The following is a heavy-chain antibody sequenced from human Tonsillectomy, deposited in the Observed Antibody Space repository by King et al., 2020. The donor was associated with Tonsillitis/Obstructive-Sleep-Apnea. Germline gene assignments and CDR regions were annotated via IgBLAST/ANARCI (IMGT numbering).Heavy chain of an antibody. D-gene: IGHD3-10*01. CDR3: ARDTVREVWFGESKLQGAFDI. CDR2: IIPIFGTA. J-gene: IGHJ3*02. V-gene: IGHV1-69*01. Sequence: VQLVESGAEVKKPGSSVKVSCKASGGTFSSYAISWVRQAPGQGLEWMGGIIPIFGTANYAQKFQGRVTITADESTSTAYMELSSLRSEETAVYYCARDTVREVWFGESKLQGAFDIWGQGTMVTVSS. CDR1: GGTFSSYA.